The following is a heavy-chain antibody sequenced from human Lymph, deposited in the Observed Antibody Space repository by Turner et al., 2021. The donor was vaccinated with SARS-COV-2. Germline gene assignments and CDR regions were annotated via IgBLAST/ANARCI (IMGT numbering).Heavy chain of an antibody. D-gene: IGHD6-13*01. V-gene: IGHV3-53*02. CDR3: ARDLGTYGMDV. Sequence: EVQLVATGGGLIQPGGSLRLSCAASGIIVSRNYMNWVRQAPGKGLEWVSVIYSGGTTYYADYVKGRFTISRDNSKNTLYLQMNSLRVEDTAVYYGARDLGTYGMDVWGQGTTVTVSS. CDR2: IYSGGTT. J-gene: IGHJ6*02. CDR1: GIIVSRNY.